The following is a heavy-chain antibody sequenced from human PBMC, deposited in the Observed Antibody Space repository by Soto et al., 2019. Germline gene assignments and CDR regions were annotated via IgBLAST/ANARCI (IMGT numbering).Heavy chain of an antibody. CDR3: ARDRSSWDDAFDI. CDR2: ISSSSSYI. D-gene: IGHD2-15*01. CDR1: GFTFSSYS. J-gene: IGHJ3*02. V-gene: IGHV3-21*01. Sequence: GGSLSLSCAASGFTFSSYSMNWVRQAPGKGLEWVSSISSSSSYIYYADSVKGRFTISRDNAKNSLYLQMNSLRAEDTAVYYCARDRSSWDDAFDIWGQGTMVTVSS.